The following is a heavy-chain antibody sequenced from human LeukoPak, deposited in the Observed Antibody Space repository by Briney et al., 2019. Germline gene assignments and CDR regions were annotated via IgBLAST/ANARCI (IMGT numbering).Heavy chain of an antibody. CDR2: INTDGSTT. D-gene: IGHD1-26*01. CDR3: ARGGIGSPTVDY. Sequence: GGSLRLSCAASGFTFNTYWMHWVRQAPGKGLAWLSRINTDGSTTTYADSVKGRFTISRDNAKNTLYLQVNSLRAEDTAVYYCARGGIGSPTVDYWGQGTLVTLSS. CDR1: GFTFNTYW. J-gene: IGHJ4*02. V-gene: IGHV3-74*01.